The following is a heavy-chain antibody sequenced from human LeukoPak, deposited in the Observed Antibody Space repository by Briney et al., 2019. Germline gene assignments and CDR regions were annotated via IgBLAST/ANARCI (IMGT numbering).Heavy chain of an antibody. D-gene: IGHD6-13*01. Sequence: PSETLSLTCAVHGGSFSGYYWSWIRQPPGKGLEWIGEINHSGSTNYNPSLKSRVTISVDTSKNQFSLKLSSVTAADTAVYYCARQKWYRSSWYYFDYWGQGTLVTVSS. CDR2: INHSGST. CDR1: GGSFSGYY. V-gene: IGHV4-34*01. CDR3: ARQKWYRSSWYYFDY. J-gene: IGHJ4*02.